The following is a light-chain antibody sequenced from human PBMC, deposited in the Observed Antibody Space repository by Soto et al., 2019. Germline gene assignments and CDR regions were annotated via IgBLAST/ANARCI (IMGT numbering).Light chain of an antibody. CDR1: SSDVGSYNL. CDR3: CSYAGSSTWV. J-gene: IGLJ1*01. CDR2: EAS. V-gene: IGLV2-23*01. Sequence: QSALTQPASVSGSPGQSITISCTGTSSDVGSYNLVSWYQQHPSKVPKIMIYEASKRPSGAPNRFSGSKSGNTASLTISGLQAEDEADYYCCSYAGSSTWVFGTGTKVTVL.